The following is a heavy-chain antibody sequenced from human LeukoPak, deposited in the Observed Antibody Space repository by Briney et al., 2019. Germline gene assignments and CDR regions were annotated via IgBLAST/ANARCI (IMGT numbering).Heavy chain of an antibody. Sequence: SETLSLTCAVYGVSFSGYYWSWIRQPPGKGLEWIGEINHSGSTNYNPSLKSRVTISVDTSKNQFSLKLSSVTAADTAVYYCARGSRLRYFDWLFLWWFDPWGQGTLVTVSS. CDR2: INHSGST. CDR1: GVSFSGYY. D-gene: IGHD3-9*01. J-gene: IGHJ5*02. CDR3: ARGSRLRYFDWLFLWWFDP. V-gene: IGHV4-34*01.